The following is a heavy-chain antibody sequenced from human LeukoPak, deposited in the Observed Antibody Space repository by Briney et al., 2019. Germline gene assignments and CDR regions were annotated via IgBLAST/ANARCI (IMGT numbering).Heavy chain of an antibody. J-gene: IGHJ4*02. Sequence: GGSLRLSCAASGFTSSSYGMHWVRQAPGKGLEWVAVISYDGSNKYYADSVKGRFTISRDNSKNTLYLQMNSLRAEDTAVYYCAKEDTYGDYYFDYWGQGTLVSVSS. CDR1: GFTSSSYG. V-gene: IGHV3-30*18. CDR3: AKEDTYGDYYFDY. D-gene: IGHD4-17*01. CDR2: ISYDGSNK.